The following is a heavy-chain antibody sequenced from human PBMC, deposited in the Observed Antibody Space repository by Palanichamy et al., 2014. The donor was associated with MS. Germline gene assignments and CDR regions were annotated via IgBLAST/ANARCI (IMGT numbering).Heavy chain of an antibody. V-gene: IGHV1-18*04. CDR2: ISTYNGNT. J-gene: IGHJ6*02. CDR3: ARDIGPVPGDYYYGLDV. D-gene: IGHD3-10*01. CDR1: GYTFSSYG. Sequence: QVQLVQSGAEVKEPGASVRVSCKASGYTFSSYGISWARQAPGQGLEWMGWISTYNGNTKYAQKFQDRVTMTTDTSTTTAHMDLRSLRSDDSAVYFYARDIGPVPGDYYYGLDVWGQGTTVTVSS.